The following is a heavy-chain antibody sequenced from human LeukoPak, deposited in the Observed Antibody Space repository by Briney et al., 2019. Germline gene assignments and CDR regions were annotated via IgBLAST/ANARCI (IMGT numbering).Heavy chain of an antibody. D-gene: IGHD1-26*01. CDR2: IYYSGST. J-gene: IGHJ4*02. Sequence: SETPSLTCTVSGGSISSGDYYWSWIRQPPGKGLEWIGYIYYSGSTYYNPSLKSRVTISVDTSKNQFSLKLSSVTAADTAVYYCARTIVGATGYFDYWGQGTLVTVSS. CDR3: ARTIVGATGYFDY. V-gene: IGHV4-30-4*08. CDR1: GGSISSGDYY.